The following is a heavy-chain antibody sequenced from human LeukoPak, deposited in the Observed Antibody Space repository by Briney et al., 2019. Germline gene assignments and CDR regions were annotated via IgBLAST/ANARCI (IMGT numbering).Heavy chain of an antibody. Sequence: ASVKVSCKVSGYTLTELSMHWVRQAPGKGLEWMGGFDPEDGETIYAQKFQGRVTMTEDTSTDTAYMELSSLRSEDTAVYYCATFGGSSWSLDYWGQGTLVTVSS. V-gene: IGHV1-24*01. D-gene: IGHD6-13*01. CDR3: ATFGGSSWSLDY. CDR2: FDPEDGET. CDR1: GYTLTELS. J-gene: IGHJ4*02.